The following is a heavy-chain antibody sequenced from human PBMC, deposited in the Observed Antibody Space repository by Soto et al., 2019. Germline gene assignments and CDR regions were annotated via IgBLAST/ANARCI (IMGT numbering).Heavy chain of an antibody. V-gene: IGHV4-31*03. CDR2: MYYSGST. D-gene: IGHD6-13*01. J-gene: IGHJ6*03. CDR1: GGSISSGGYY. Sequence: QVQLQESGPGLVKPSQTLSLTCTVSGGSISSGGYYWSWIRQHPGKGLEWFGYMYYSGSTYSNPSLKSRVTISVDTSKNQCSLKLSSVTAADTAVYYCATRGYYNYYYMDVWGKGTTVTVSS. CDR3: ATRGYYNYYYMDV.